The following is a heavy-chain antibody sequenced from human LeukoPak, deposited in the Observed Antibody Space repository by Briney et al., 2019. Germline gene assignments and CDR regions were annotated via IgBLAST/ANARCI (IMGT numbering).Heavy chain of an antibody. CDR3: AREPVERPGTY. J-gene: IGHJ4*02. D-gene: IGHD1-1*01. V-gene: IGHV4-4*02. Sequence: ASETLSLTCAVSGGSISSSNWWSWVRQPPGKGLEWIGEIYHGGITNYNPSLKSRVTISLDKSKNQFSLKVSSVTAADTAVYYCAREPVERPGTYWGQGTLVTVSS. CDR1: GGSISSSNW. CDR2: IYHGGIT.